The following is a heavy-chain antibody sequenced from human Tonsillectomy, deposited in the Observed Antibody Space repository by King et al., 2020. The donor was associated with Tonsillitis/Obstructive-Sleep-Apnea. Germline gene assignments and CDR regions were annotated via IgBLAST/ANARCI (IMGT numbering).Heavy chain of an antibody. CDR2: ISGSGNEK. Sequence: EVQLVESGGGLVQPGGSLRLSCAASGFTFRNSAMSWVRQVPGKRLEWVSAISGSGNEKYYADSVRGRFSISRDNSKNTLYLQLNSLRADDTALYYCTKDGPGGQQLICVDAWGQGTLVTVSS. V-gene: IGHV3-23*04. J-gene: IGHJ4*02. CDR1: GFTFRNSA. CDR3: TKDGPGGQQLICVDA. D-gene: IGHD6-13*01.